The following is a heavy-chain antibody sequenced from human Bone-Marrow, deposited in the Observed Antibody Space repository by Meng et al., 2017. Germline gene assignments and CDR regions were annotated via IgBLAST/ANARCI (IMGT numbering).Heavy chain of an antibody. J-gene: IGHJ4*02. CDR1: GGSVSSGSYY. V-gene: IGHV4-61*01. Sequence: SETLSLTCSVSGGSVSSGSYYWSWIRQPPGKALEWIGYISYSASTNYNSSLKSRVTMSIDTSKHQFSLKLNSVTAADTAVYYCAGVGQTSYYYASGSYYIDYWGQGTLVTVSS. CDR3: AGVGQTSYYYASGSYYIDY. D-gene: IGHD3-10*01. CDR2: ISYSAST.